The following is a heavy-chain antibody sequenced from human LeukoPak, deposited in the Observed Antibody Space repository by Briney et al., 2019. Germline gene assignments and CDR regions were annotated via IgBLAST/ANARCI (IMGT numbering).Heavy chain of an antibody. CDR1: GGSFSGYY. Sequence: PSETLSLTCAVYGGSFSGYYWSWIRQPPGKGLEWIGEINHSGSTNYNPSLKSRVTISVDTSKNQSSLKLSSVTAADTAVYYCARGKRVVVVPAAIYYFDYWGQGTLVTVSS. CDR2: INHSGST. J-gene: IGHJ4*02. CDR3: ARGKRVVVVPAAIYYFDY. V-gene: IGHV4-34*01. D-gene: IGHD2-2*01.